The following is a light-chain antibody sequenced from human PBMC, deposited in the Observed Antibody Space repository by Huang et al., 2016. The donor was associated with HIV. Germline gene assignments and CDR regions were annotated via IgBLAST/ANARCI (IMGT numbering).Light chain of an antibody. CDR2: LGS. J-gene: IGKJ5*01. Sequence: DIVMTQSPLSLAVTPGEPASISCRSSQSLLHSSGYRYLAWYFQKPGQSPQLLIYLGSNRASGVPDRISGSGSGTDFTLKITRVEAEDVGVYYCMQSLQMFTFGQGTRLEIK. V-gene: IGKV2-28*01. CDR3: MQSLQMFT. CDR1: QSLLHSSGYRY.